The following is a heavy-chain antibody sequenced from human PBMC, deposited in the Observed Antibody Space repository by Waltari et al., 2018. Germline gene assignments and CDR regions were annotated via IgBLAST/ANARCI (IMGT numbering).Heavy chain of an antibody. V-gene: IGHV1-69*04. D-gene: IGHD3-22*01. Sequence: QVQLVQSGAEVKKPGSSVKVSCKASGGTFSSYAISWVRQAPGQGLEWMGGIIPILGIANYAQKFQGRVTMTADESTSTAYMELSSLRSEDTAVYYCARDPDNDSSGYYPVGVGYWGQGTLVTVSS. CDR3: ARDPDNDSSGYYPVGVGY. J-gene: IGHJ4*02. CDR2: IIPILGIA. CDR1: GGTFSSYA.